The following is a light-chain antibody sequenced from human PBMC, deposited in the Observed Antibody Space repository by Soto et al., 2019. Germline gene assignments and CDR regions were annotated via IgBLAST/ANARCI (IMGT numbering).Light chain of an antibody. Sequence: EVVLTQSPGTLSLSPGERATLSCRTSQTVSSSYYLAWYQQKPGQAPRLLIYGASNRASGVPDRFSSGWSGTDFTLNISRLEPEDFAVYYCQQYVTSPPGYTFGQGTELRIK. CDR3: QQYVTSPPGYT. V-gene: IGKV3-20*01. CDR2: GAS. J-gene: IGKJ2*01. CDR1: QTVSSSYY.